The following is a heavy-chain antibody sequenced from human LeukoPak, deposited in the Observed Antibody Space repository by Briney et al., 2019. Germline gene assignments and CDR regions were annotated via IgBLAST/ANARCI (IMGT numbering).Heavy chain of an antibody. CDR2: ISYDGSNK. Sequence: GGSLRLSCAASGFTFSSYAMHWVRQAPGKGLEWVAVISYDGSNKYYADSVKGRFTISRDNAKNSLYLQMNSLRAEDTAVYYCARAYSSGWYKHAFDIWGQGTMDTVSS. D-gene: IGHD6-19*01. J-gene: IGHJ3*02. CDR1: GFTFSSYA. V-gene: IGHV3-30-3*01. CDR3: ARAYSSGWYKHAFDI.